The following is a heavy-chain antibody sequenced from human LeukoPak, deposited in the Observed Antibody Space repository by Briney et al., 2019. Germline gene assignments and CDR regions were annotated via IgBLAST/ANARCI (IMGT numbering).Heavy chain of an antibody. J-gene: IGHJ5*02. Sequence: SETLSLTCAVYGGSFSGYYWSWIRQPPGKGLEWIGEINHSGSTNYNPSLKSRVTISVDTSKNQFSLKLSSVTAADTAVYYCARDISGYYFGWFDPWGQGTLVTVSS. CDR3: ARDISGYYFGWFDP. D-gene: IGHD3-22*01. CDR1: GGSFSGYY. V-gene: IGHV4-34*01. CDR2: INHSGST.